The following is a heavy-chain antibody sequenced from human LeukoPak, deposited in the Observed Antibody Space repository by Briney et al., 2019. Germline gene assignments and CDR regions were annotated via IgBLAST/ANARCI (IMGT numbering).Heavy chain of an antibody. V-gene: IGHV3-30-3*01. D-gene: IGHD5-24*01. J-gene: IGHJ4*02. CDR1: GLTFSSYA. Sequence: GGSLRLSCAASGLTFSSYAMHWVRQAPGKGLEWVAVISYDGSNDYYADSVKGRFTISRDHSKNTLYLQMNSLRAADTAVYYCARAGWMATTSHPLDYWGQGTLVTVSS. CDR3: ARAGWMATTSHPLDY. CDR2: ISYDGSND.